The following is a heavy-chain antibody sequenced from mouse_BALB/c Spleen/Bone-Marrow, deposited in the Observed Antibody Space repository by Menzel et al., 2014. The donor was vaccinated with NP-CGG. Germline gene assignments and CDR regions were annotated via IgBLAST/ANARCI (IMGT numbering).Heavy chain of an antibody. Sequence: QVQLQQSGAELVRPGASVKVSCKASGYTFTNYWINWVRQRPGQGLEWIGNIYPSDSYSNYNQKFKDKATLTVDKSSSTAYMQLSSPTSEDSAVYYCTRRDRYDYYGVDYWGQGTSVTVPS. CDR3: TRRDRYDYYGVDY. CDR2: IYPSDSYS. J-gene: IGHJ4*01. CDR1: GYTFTNYW. D-gene: IGHD2-14*01. V-gene: IGHV1-69*02.